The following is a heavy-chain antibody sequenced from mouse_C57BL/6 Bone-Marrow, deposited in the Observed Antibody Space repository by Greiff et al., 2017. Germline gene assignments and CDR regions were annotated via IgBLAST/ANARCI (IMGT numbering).Heavy chain of an antibody. D-gene: IGHD1-1*01. J-gene: IGHJ3*01. Sequence: QVTLKVSGPGILQPSQTLSLTCSFSGFSLSTFGMGVGWIRQPSGKGLEWLAHIWWDDDKYYNPALKSRLTLSKDTSKNQVFLMIANVDTADTATYYCARPIITTGWFAYWGQGTLVTVSA. CDR2: IWWDDDK. CDR3: ARPIITTGWFAY. CDR1: GFSLSTFGMG. V-gene: IGHV8-8*01.